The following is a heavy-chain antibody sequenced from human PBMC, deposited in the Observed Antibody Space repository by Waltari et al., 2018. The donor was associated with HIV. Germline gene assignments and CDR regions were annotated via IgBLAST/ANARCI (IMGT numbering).Heavy chain of an antibody. Sequence: QVQLVQSGAAEKKPGASVKVPCKVSGYTLTELSMPWRRTAPGKGLEWMGGFDPEEGETIYAKKFQGRVTMTEDTSTDTAYMELSSLRSEDTAVYYCATDRKDDFWSGSTYGMDVWGQGTTVTVSS. CDR1: GYTLTELS. CDR3: ATDRKDDFWSGSTYGMDV. V-gene: IGHV1-24*01. CDR2: FDPEEGET. J-gene: IGHJ6*02. D-gene: IGHD3-3*01.